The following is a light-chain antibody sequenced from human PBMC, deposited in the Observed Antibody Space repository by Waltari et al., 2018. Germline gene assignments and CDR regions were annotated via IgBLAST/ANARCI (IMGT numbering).Light chain of an antibody. CDR1: NIGSKS. J-gene: IGLJ1*01. CDR3: QVWDSSSDHYV. V-gene: IGLV3-21*02. Sequence: SYVLTQPPSVSVAPGQTARITCGGNNIGSKSVHWYQQKPGPAPVLVVCDDSDRPSGSPERFSGSNSGNTATLTISRVEAEDEADYYCQVWDSSSDHYVFGTGTKVTVL. CDR2: DDS.